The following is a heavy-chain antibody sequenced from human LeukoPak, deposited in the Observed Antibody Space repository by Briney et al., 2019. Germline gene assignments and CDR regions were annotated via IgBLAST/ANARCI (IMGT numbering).Heavy chain of an antibody. CDR1: GYTFTGYY. D-gene: IGHD1-7*01. CDR2: INPYSGGT. CDR3: ARGAETTTNWFDP. J-gene: IGHJ5*02. Sequence: ASVKVSCKASGYTFTGYYMHWVRQAPGQGLEWMGRINPYSGGTNYAQKFQGRVTVTRDTSISTAYMELSRLTSDDTAVYYCARGAETTTNWFDPWGQGTLVTVSS. V-gene: IGHV1-2*06.